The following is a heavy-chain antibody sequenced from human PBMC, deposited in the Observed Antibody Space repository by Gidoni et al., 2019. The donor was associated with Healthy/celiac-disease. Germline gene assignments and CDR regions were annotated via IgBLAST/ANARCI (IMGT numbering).Heavy chain of an antibody. CDR1: GFTFGAYA. V-gene: IGHV3-49*03. CDR3: TLTTVTTNGYYYYGMDV. D-gene: IGHD4-4*01. J-gene: IGHJ6*02. CDR2: IRSKAYGGTT. Sequence: EVQLVESGGGLVQPGRSLRLSCTASGFTFGAYAMSWFRQAPGKGLEWVGFIRSKAYGGTTEYAASVKGRFTISRDDSKSIAYLQMNSLKTEDTAVYYCTLTTVTTNGYYYYGMDVWGQGTTVTVSS.